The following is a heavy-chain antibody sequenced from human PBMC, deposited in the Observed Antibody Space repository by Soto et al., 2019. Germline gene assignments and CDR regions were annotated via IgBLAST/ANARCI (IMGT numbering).Heavy chain of an antibody. V-gene: IGHV3-30*03. CDR3: ARDGRYSSSWYYYGMDV. D-gene: IGHD6-13*01. Sequence: GGSLRLSCAASGFTFSSYGMHWVRQAPGKGLEWVAVISYDGSNKYYADSVKGRFTISRDNSKNTLYLQMNSLRAEDTAVYYCARDGRYSSSWYYYGMDVWGQGTTVTVSS. J-gene: IGHJ6*02. CDR2: ISYDGSNK. CDR1: GFTFSSYG.